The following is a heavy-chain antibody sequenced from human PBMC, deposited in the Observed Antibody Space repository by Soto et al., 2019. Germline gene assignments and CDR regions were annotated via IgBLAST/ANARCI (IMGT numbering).Heavy chain of an antibody. J-gene: IGHJ6*02. V-gene: IGHV4-31*03. Sequence: SETLSLTCTVSRGSISSGGYYWSWIRQHPGKGLEWIGYIYYSGSTYYNPSLKSRVTISVDTSKNQFSLKLSSVTAADTAVYYCARDLWIAAKSGGNYGMDVWGQGTTVTVSS. CDR1: RGSISSGGYY. D-gene: IGHD6-6*01. CDR2: IYYSGST. CDR3: ARDLWIAAKSGGNYGMDV.